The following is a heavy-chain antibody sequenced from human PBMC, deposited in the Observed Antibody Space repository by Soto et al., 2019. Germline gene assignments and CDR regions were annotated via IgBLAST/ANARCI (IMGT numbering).Heavy chain of an antibody. D-gene: IGHD3-10*01. V-gene: IGHV3-30*18. CDR2: ISYDGTNK. CDR3: AKTGVSVVRGVPQGFDY. CDR1: GFSFNSYG. Sequence: QMQLVESGGGVVQPGRSLRLSCAASGFSFNSYGMHWVRQAPGKGLEWVAFISYDGTNKFYGDSVKGRFTISRDNSKSTLYLQMNSLRPEDTAVYYCAKTGVSVVRGVPQGFDYWSQGTLVTVSS. J-gene: IGHJ4*02.